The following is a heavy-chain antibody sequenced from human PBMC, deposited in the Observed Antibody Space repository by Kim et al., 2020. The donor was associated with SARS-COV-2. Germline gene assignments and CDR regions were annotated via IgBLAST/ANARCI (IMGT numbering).Heavy chain of an antibody. D-gene: IGHD3-10*01. J-gene: IGHJ4*02. V-gene: IGHV4-39*01. Sequence: NPPLKSRVTISVDTSKNHFSLKRSSVTAADTAVYYCARQGGVGELFNYWGQGTLVTVSS. CDR3: ARQGGVGELFNY.